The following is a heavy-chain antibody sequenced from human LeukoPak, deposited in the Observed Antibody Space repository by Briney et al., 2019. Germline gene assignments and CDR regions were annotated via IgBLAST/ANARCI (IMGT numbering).Heavy chain of an antibody. V-gene: IGHV6-1*01. Sequence: SQTLSLTCAISGDSVSSNSAAWNWIRQSPSRGLEWLGRAYYRSKWYNDYAVSVKSRIIFNPDISKNQFSLQLNSVTPEDTAVYYCAREMATNYYYYGMDVWGQGTTVTVSS. CDR2: AYYRSKWYN. CDR1: GDSVSSNSAA. J-gene: IGHJ6*02. D-gene: IGHD5-24*01. CDR3: AREMATNYYYYGMDV.